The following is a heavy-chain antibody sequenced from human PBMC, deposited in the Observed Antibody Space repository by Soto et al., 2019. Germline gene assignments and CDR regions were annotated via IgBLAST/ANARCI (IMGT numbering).Heavy chain of an antibody. CDR3: AREENCSGGTCYSEYFHR. CDR1: GYLFTAYS. CDR2: VNPSGGSS. D-gene: IGHD2-15*01. V-gene: IGHV1-46*01. Sequence: ASVKVSCKASGYLFTAYSMHWVRLAPGQGLEWMGVVNPSGGSSKYAQNFQGRVTMTRDTSTTTIYMELSSLRSDDTAIYYCAREENCSGGTCYSEYFHRWGQGTLVTVSS. J-gene: IGHJ1*01.